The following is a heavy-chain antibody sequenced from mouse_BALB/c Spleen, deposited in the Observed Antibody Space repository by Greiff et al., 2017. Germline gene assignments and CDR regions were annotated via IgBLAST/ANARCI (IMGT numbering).Heavy chain of an antibody. CDR3: ARGEPSMIIGY. D-gene: IGHD2-4*01. CDR2: IYPGDGST. V-gene: IGHV1S56*01. J-gene: IGHJ2*01. CDR1: GYTFTSYY. Sequence: QVQLQQSGPELVKPGASVKMSCKASGYTFTSYYIHWVKQRPGQGLEWIGWIYPGDGSTKYNEKFKGKTTLTADKSSSTAYMLLSSLTSEDSAIYFCARGEPSMIIGYWGQGTTLTVSS.